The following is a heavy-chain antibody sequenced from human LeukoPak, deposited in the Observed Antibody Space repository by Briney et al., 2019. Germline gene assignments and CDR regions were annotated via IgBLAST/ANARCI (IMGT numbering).Heavy chain of an antibody. CDR1: GYTLTSYD. J-gene: IGHJ5*02. Sequence: ASVKVSCKASGYTLTSYDINWVRQATGQGLEWMGWMNPNSGNTGYAQKFQGRVTMTRNTSISTAYMELSSLRSEDTAVYYCARSLSRIKLCNWFDPWGQGTLVTVSS. CDR3: ARSLSRIKLCNWFDP. V-gene: IGHV1-8*01. CDR2: MNPNSGNT. D-gene: IGHD2/OR15-2a*01.